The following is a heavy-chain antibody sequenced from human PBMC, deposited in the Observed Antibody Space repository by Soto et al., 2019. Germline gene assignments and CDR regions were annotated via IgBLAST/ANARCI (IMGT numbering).Heavy chain of an antibody. CDR3: ANDRYWSGGSCHPHYCFDY. V-gene: IGHV3-23*01. CDR1: AFTFTHYA. CDR2: ISISGGST. Sequence: GSMRLSCAASAFTFTHYAMSWVRQAPGKGLDWVSGISISGGSTYYADSVKGRFTISRDNSTNKLYLQMNSRRAEDTAVYYCANDRYWSGGSCHPHYCFDYWGQGTLVTVSS. D-gene: IGHD2-15*01. J-gene: IGHJ4*02.